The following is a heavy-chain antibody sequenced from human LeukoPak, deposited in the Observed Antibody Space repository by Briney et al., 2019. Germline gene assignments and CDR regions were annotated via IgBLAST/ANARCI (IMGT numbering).Heavy chain of an antibody. J-gene: IGHJ6*02. CDR1: GFTFSSYG. Sequence: GGSLRLSCAASGFTFSSYGMHWVRQAPGKELEWVAVISYDGSNKYYADSVKGRFTISRDNSKNTLYLQMNSLRAEDTAVYYCAKADSSGWSNYYYDMDVWGQGTTVTVSS. CDR2: ISYDGSNK. V-gene: IGHV3-30*18. D-gene: IGHD6-19*01. CDR3: AKADSSGWSNYYYDMDV.